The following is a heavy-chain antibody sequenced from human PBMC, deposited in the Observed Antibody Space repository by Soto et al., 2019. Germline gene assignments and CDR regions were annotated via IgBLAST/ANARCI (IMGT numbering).Heavy chain of an antibody. Sequence: QPGWSLRLSCASSVFTFSSYWMSWVRQAPGKGLEWVANIKQDGSEKYYVDSVKGRFTISRDNAKNSLYLQMNSLRAEDTAVYYCARDPLTPDYWGQGTLVTSPQ. V-gene: IGHV3-7*03. J-gene: IGHJ4*02. D-gene: IGHD3-9*01. CDR1: VFTFSSYW. CDR3: ARDPLTPDY. CDR2: IKQDGSEK.